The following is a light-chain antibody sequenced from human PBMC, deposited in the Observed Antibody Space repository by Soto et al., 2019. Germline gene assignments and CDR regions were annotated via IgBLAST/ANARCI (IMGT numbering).Light chain of an antibody. J-gene: IGKJ5*01. V-gene: IGKV3-11*01. Sequence: EIVLTQSPATLSLSPGERATLSCRAGRSVTIFLAWYHQKPGQAPRLLIYDASNRATGVPARFSGSGSGTDFTLTITSLEPEDSAVYYCQQRSNWPITFGQGTRLE. CDR1: RSVTIF. CDR2: DAS. CDR3: QQRSNWPIT.